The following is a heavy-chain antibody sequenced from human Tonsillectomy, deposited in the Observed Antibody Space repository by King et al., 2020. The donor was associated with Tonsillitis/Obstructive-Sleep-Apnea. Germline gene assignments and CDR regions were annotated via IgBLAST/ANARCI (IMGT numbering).Heavy chain of an antibody. CDR1: GFTFSDNY. CDR3: ARVTGTTGVPDYYYMDV. D-gene: IGHD1-20*01. J-gene: IGHJ6*03. CDR2: ISRSSSYT. Sequence: QLVQSGGGLVKPGGSLRLSCAAFGFTFSDNYMSWIRQAPGKGLEWISYISRSSSYTNYADSVKGRFTIARDNAKNSLYLQMNSLRAEDTAVYYCARVTGTTGVPDYYYMDVWGKGTTVTVSS. V-gene: IGHV3-11*05.